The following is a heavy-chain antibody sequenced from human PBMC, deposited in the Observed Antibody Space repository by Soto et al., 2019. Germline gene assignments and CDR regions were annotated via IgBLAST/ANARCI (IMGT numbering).Heavy chain of an antibody. Sequence: EVRLVESGGGSVRPGGSLKLSCAASGFDFSGSAMYWVRQASGKGLEWVGRIRSRSDSYATSYAESLSGRFTISRDDSRNLVFLEMNGLETDDTAVYYCASMTVGSTSRDRDYDYWGQGTLVTVSS. V-gene: IGHV3-73*02. CDR2: IRSRSDSYAT. D-gene: IGHD1-26*01. J-gene: IGHJ4*02. CDR3: ASMTVGSTSRDRDYDY. CDR1: GFDFSGSA.